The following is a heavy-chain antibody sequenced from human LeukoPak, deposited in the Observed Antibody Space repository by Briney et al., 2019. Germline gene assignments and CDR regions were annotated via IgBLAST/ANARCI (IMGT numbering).Heavy chain of an antibody. V-gene: IGHV4-39*07. CDR1: GGSINSYY. Sequence: SETLSLTCTVSGGSINSYYWGWIRQPPGKGLEWIGSIYYSGSTYYNPSLKSRVTISVDTSKNQFSLKLSSVTAADTAVYYCARQEARDYVWGSYRLFDYWGQGTLVTVSS. CDR3: ARQEARDYVWGSYRLFDY. D-gene: IGHD3-16*02. J-gene: IGHJ4*02. CDR2: IYYSGST.